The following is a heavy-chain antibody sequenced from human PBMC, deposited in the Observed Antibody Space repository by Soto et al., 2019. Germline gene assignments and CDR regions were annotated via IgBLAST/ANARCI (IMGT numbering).Heavy chain of an antibody. CDR2: INPSGGST. CDR3: ATPTPLRGAMITNINFDF. J-gene: IGHJ4*02. Sequence: ASVQVPWKSSGYTFTSYYMRWVRQAHGQGLEWMGIINPSGGSTSYAQKFQGRVTMTRDTSTSTVYMELSSLRSEDTAVYYCATPTPLRGAMITNINFDFWGQGTQVTVSS. CDR1: GYTFTSYY. D-gene: IGHD3-10*01. V-gene: IGHV1-46*01.